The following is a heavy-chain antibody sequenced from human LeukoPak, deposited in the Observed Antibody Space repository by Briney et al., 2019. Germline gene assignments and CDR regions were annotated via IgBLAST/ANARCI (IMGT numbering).Heavy chain of an antibody. CDR2: INPNSGGT. CDR1: GYTFTGYY. V-gene: IGHV1-2*02. J-gene: IGHJ3*02. Sequence: ASVKVSCKASGYTFTGYYMHWVRQAPGQGLEWMGWINPNSGGTNFAQKFQGRVTMTRDTSISTAYMELSRLRSDDTAVYYCASFVGSGWPYAFDIWGQGTMVTVSS. D-gene: IGHD6-19*01. CDR3: ASFVGSGWPYAFDI.